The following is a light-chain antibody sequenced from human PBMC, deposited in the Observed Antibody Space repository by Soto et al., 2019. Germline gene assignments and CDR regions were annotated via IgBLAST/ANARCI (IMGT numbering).Light chain of an antibody. J-gene: IGLJ3*02. V-gene: IGLV7-46*01. CDR1: TGAVTSGDY. CDR3: LLSYSGAREV. CDR2: DTS. Sequence: QAVVTQEPSLTVSPGGTVTLTCGSSTGAVTSGDYPYWFQQKPGQAPRTLIYDTSNKHSWTPARFSGSLLGGKAALTLSGEKPEDEAEYYCLLSYSGAREVFGGGTKITVL.